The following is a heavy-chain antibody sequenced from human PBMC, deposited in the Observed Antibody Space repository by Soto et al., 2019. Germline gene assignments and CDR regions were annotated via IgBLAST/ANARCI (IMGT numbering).Heavy chain of an antibody. D-gene: IGHD1-26*01. CDR1: GFIFSSFA. CDR2: IWYDGGNK. Sequence: QVQLVESGGGVVQPGRSLRLSCAASGFIFSSFAMHWVRQAPGKGLEWVAVIWYDGGNKYYADSVRGRFTISRDNSKNTLYLQMHSRRAEDTAVYYCARDQSGSYPYNWFDPWGQGTLVTVSS. V-gene: IGHV3-33*01. J-gene: IGHJ5*02. CDR3: ARDQSGSYPYNWFDP.